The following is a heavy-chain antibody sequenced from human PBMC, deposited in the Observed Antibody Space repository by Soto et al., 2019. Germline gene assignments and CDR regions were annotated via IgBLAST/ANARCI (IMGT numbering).Heavy chain of an antibody. CDR3: ATRQTYCGGDCYEYFQH. J-gene: IGHJ1*01. D-gene: IGHD2-21*02. V-gene: IGHV3-30*03. CDR1: GFTFSSYG. CDR2: ISYDGSNK. Sequence: GWSLRLSCAASGFTFSSYGMHWVRQAPGKGLEWVAVISYDGSNKYYADSVKGRFTISRDNSKNTLYLQMNSLRAEDTAVYYCATRQTYCGGDCYEYFQHWGQGTLVTVSS.